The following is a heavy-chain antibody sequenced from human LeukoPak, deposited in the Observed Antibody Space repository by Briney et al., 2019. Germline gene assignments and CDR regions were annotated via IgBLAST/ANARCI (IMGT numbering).Heavy chain of an antibody. V-gene: IGHV1-2*02. J-gene: IGHJ5*02. Sequence: ASVKVSCKASGYTFTGYYMHWVRQAPGQGLEWMGWINPNSGGTNYAQKFQGRVTMTRDTSISTAYMELSRLRSEDTAVYYCARDNDGDYEGVKNGLRFDPWGQGTLVTVSS. D-gene: IGHD4-17*01. CDR3: ARDNDGDYEGVKNGLRFDP. CDR1: GYTFTGYY. CDR2: INPNSGGT.